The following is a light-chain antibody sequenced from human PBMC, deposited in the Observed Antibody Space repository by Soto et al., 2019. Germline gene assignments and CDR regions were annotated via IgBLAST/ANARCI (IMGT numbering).Light chain of an antibody. CDR2: KAS. CDR1: QNINSW. CDR3: QQYNTYPWT. V-gene: IGKV1-5*03. Sequence: DIQMTQSPSTLSASVGDRVTITCRASQNINSWLVWYQQKPGKAPKVLIYKASSLESGVPSRFTGSGSGTEFTLTISSLQPDDLATYYCQQYNTYPWTFGQGTNVAIK. J-gene: IGKJ1*01.